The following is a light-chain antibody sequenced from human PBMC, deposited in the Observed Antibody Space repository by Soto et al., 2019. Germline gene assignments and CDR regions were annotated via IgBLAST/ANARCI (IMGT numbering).Light chain of an antibody. Sequence: EIVLTQSPGTLSLSPGERATLSCRASQSVSSNYLAWYQQKPGQAPRLLMYGASSRATGIPDRFSGSGSGTDFTLTISRLEPEDFAVYYCQQYGSSPLTFGGGTEVEIK. CDR3: QQYGSSPLT. CDR2: GAS. V-gene: IGKV3-20*01. CDR1: QSVSSNY. J-gene: IGKJ4*01.